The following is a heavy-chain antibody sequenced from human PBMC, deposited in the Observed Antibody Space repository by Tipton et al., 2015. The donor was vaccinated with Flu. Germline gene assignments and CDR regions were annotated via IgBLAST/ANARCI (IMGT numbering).Heavy chain of an antibody. CDR1: GGSFSGYY. J-gene: IGHJ6*02. D-gene: IGHD3-3*01. V-gene: IGHV4-34*01. CDR2: INHSGST. Sequence: GLVKPSETLSLTCAVYGGSFSGYYRSWIRQPPGKGLEWIGEINHSGSTNYNPSLKSRVTISVDTSKNQFSLKLSSVTAADTAVYYCARTRTGGDDFWGGYFGYYYYGMDVWGQGTTVPVSS. CDR3: ARTRTGGDDFWGGYFGYYYYGMDV.